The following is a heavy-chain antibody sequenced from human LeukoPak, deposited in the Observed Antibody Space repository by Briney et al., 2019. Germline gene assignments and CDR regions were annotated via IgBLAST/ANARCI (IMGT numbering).Heavy chain of an antibody. CDR1: GGSISSSGYY. V-gene: IGHV4-39*01. J-gene: IGHJ5*02. CDR2: VYYAGST. Sequence: SETLSLTCTVSGGSISSSGYYWGWIRQPPGKGLEWVGTVYYAGSTYYNPSLKSRVTISEDTSRNQFSLKLNSVTAADTAVYYCARGSGAYYYDSGGYLNWFDPWGQGILVTVSS. CDR3: ARGSGAYYYDSGGYLNWFDP. D-gene: IGHD3-22*01.